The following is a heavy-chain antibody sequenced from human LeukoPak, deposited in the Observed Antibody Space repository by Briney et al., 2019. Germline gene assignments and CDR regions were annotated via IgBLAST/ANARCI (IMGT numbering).Heavy chain of an antibody. D-gene: IGHD1-7*01. CDR3: AREGVLTGTTSAFDI. CDR2: INHSGST. CDR1: GGSFSNYY. J-gene: IGHJ3*02. Sequence: SETLSLTCVVYGGSFSNYYWGWIRQPPGKGLEWIGEINHSGSTNYNPSLKSRVIVSVDTSKNQFSLKLSSVTAADTAVYYCAREGVLTGTTSAFDIWGQRTMVTVSS. V-gene: IGHV4-34*01.